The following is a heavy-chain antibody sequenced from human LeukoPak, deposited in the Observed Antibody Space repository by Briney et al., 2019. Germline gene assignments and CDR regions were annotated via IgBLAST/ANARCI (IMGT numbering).Heavy chain of an antibody. CDR3: ATSWGGSSGNWFDP. CDR2: INPNNGGT. Sequence: ASVKVSCKASGYTFTGYYIHWVRQAPGQGLEWMGRINPNNGGTNYAQKFQGRVTMTRDMSMSTAYMELSRLRSDDTAVYYCATSWGGSSGNWFDPWGQGTLVTVSS. J-gene: IGHJ5*02. V-gene: IGHV1-2*06. CDR1: GYTFTGYY. D-gene: IGHD6-6*01.